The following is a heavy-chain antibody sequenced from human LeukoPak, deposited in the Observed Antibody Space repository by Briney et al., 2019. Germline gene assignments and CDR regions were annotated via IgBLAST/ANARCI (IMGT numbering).Heavy chain of an antibody. CDR1: GFTVSSNY. Sequence: GGSLRLSCAASGFTVSSNYMSWVRQAPGKGLEWVSIIYSGGSTFYADSVKGRFTISRDNAKSSLFLQVNSLRAEDTAVYYCARGSHPQKIPLIRGGQRPYYMDVWGKGTTVTISS. CDR2: IYSGGST. V-gene: IGHV3-53*01. CDR3: ARGSHPQKIPLIRGGQRPYYMDV. D-gene: IGHD3-10*01. J-gene: IGHJ6*03.